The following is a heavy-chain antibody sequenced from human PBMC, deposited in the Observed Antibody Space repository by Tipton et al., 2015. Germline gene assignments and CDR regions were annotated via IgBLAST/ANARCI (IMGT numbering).Heavy chain of an antibody. CDR2: IHYTGSN. CDR3: AREVSTQTEYFDY. V-gene: IGHV4-59*12. CDR1: GGSISSYY. J-gene: IGHJ4*02. Sequence: TLSLTCTVSGGSISSYYWNWIRQPPGKGLEWIGYIHYTGSNNYNPSLKSRVTISVDTSRNQFSLKLSSVTAADTAVYYCAREVSTQTEYFDYWGQGTVVSVSS. D-gene: IGHD5/OR15-5a*01.